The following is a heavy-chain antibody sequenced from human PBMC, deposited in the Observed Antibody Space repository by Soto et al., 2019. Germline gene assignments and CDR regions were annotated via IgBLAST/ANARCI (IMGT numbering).Heavy chain of an antibody. J-gene: IGHJ4*02. CDR2: ISGSGDRT. Sequence: VQLLDSGGGLVQPGGSLRLSCAASGFTFSSYAMSWVRQAPGKGLEWVSAISGSGDRTFYADSVKGRFTISRDNSKNTLYLQMNSLRVEDTAVYYCAKDSPEITMIGVRDLDYWGQGTLVTVSS. CDR3: AKDSPEITMIGVRDLDY. CDR1: GFTFSSYA. D-gene: IGHD3-22*01. V-gene: IGHV3-23*01.